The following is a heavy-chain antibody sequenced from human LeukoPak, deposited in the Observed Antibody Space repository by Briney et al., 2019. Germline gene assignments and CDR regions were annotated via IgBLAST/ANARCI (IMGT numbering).Heavy chain of an antibody. CDR3: ARDGDHIVVVTAFDY. V-gene: IGHV1-2*02. D-gene: IGHD2-21*02. CDR2: INPNSGGT. J-gene: IGHJ4*02. Sequence: GASVKDSCKASGYTFTGYYMHWVRQAPGQGLEWMGWINPNSGGTNYAQKFQGRVTMTRDTSISTAYMELSRLRSDDTAVYYCARDGDHIVVVTAFDYWGQGTLVTVSS. CDR1: GYTFTGYY.